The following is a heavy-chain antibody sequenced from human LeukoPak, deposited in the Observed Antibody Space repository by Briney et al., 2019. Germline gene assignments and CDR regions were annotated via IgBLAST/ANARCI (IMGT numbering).Heavy chain of an antibody. Sequence: SETLSLTCAVYGGSSSAYWWSWIRQPPGKGLEWIGEINPSGTTNYNPSLKGRVTISVDTSKNQFSLKLTSVTAADTAVYYCARGAPGMSGYWGQGTLVTVSS. CDR2: INPSGTT. CDR1: GGSSSAYW. J-gene: IGHJ4*02. V-gene: IGHV4-34*01. CDR3: ARGAPGMSGY. D-gene: IGHD1-26*01.